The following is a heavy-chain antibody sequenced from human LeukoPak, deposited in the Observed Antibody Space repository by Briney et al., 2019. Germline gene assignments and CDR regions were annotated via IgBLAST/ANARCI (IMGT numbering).Heavy chain of an antibody. CDR3: VGPDSQFDC. CDR2: ISANSLHI. CDR1: GFTFSDES. Sequence: GRSLRLSCAASGFTFSDESMNWVRQAPGKGLEWVSSISANSLHIFYVDSVKGRFTISRDNAKNSLYLQMNNLRVEDTAVYYCVGPDSQFDCWGQGTLVTVSS. V-gene: IGHV3-21*01. J-gene: IGHJ4*02. D-gene: IGHD3-10*01.